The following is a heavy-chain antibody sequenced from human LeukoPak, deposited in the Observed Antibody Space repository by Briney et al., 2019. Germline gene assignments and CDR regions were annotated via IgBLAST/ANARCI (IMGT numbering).Heavy chain of an antibody. CDR2: IYYSGST. Sequence: SETLSLTCTVSGGSISSYYWSWIRQPPGKGLEWIGYIYYSGSTNYNPSPKSRVTISVDTPKNQFSLKLGSVTAADTAVYYCARGWYYDASGYMNWGRGTLVTVSS. D-gene: IGHD3-22*01. J-gene: IGHJ4*02. V-gene: IGHV4-59*01. CDR3: ARGWYYDASGYMN. CDR1: GGSISSYY.